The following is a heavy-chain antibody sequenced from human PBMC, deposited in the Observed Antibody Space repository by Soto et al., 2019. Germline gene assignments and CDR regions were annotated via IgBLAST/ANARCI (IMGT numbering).Heavy chain of an antibody. V-gene: IGHV3-23*01. J-gene: IGHJ6*02. CDR1: GFSFSTYA. CDR3: AKNLMDDILTKRNNYYYGMDV. D-gene: IGHD3-9*01. Sequence: GGSLRLSCAASGFSFSTYAMTWVRQAPGKGLEWVSTISGSVGSTYYADSVKGRFTISRDNSKNTLYLQMNSLRAEDTAAYYCAKNLMDDILTKRNNYYYGMDVSGQGTTVTVYS. CDR2: ISGSVGST.